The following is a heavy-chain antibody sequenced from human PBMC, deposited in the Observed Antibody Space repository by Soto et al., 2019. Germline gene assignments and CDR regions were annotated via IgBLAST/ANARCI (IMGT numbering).Heavy chain of an antibody. CDR3: ASHPVPYYYYGMDV. CDR1: GGTFSSYA. V-gene: IGHV1-69*12. D-gene: IGHD2-2*01. J-gene: IGHJ6*04. CDR2: IIPIFGTA. Sequence: QVQLVQSGAEVKKPGSSVKVSCKASGGTFSSYALSWVRQAPGQGLEWMGGIIPIFGTADYAQKFQGRVTITAADSTSTAYMELSSLRSEDTAVYYCASHPVPYYYYGMDVWGEGNTVTVSS.